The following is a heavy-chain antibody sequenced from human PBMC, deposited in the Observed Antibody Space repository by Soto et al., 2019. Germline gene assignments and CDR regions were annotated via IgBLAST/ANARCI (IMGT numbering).Heavy chain of an antibody. Sequence: QVQLQESGPGLVKPSETLSLTCTVSGGSINSYYWSWIRQPPGKGLEWIGYIYYSGSTNYNPSLKSRVPISVDTSKNQFSLKISSVTAADTAVYYCAKVNDFWTGYYSTNWFDPWGQGTLVTVSS. CDR1: GGSINSYY. D-gene: IGHD3-3*01. CDR2: IYYSGST. J-gene: IGHJ5*02. CDR3: AKVNDFWTGYYSTNWFDP. V-gene: IGHV4-59*01.